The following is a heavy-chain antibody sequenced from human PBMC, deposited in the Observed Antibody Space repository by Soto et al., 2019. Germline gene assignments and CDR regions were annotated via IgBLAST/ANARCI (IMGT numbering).Heavy chain of an antibody. V-gene: IGHV3-21*01. CDR2: ISSSSSYI. Sequence: PVGSLRLSCAASGFTFSSYSMNWVRQAPGKGLEWVSSISSSSSYIYYADSVKGRFTISRDNAKNSLYLQMNSLRAEDTAVYYCASVGGGYCSSTSCFAYGMDVWGQGTTVTVSS. J-gene: IGHJ6*02. CDR1: GFTFSSYS. D-gene: IGHD2-2*01. CDR3: ASVGGGYCSSTSCFAYGMDV.